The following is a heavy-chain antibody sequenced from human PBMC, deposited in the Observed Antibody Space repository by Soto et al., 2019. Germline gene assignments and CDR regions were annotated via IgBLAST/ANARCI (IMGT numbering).Heavy chain of an antibody. Sequence: EVQLVESGGGLVKPGGSLRLSCAASGFTFSSYSMNWVRQAPGKGLEWVSSISSSSSYIYYADSVKGRFTISRDNAKNSLYLQMNSLSAEDTAVYYCARGEDTIVGVVSGYGMDVWGQGTTVTVSS. CDR2: ISSSSSYI. V-gene: IGHV3-21*01. D-gene: IGHD3-3*01. CDR1: GFTFSSYS. CDR3: ARGEDTIVGVVSGYGMDV. J-gene: IGHJ6*02.